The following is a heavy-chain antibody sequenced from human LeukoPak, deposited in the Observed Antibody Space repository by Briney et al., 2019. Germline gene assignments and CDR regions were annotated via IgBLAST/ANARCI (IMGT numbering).Heavy chain of an antibody. D-gene: IGHD3-3*01. V-gene: IGHV4-4*07. CDR2: IYTSGST. CDR1: GGSISSYY. Sequence: PSETLSLTCTVSGGSISSYYWSWIRQPAGKGLEWIGRIYTSGSTNYNPSLKSRVTMSVDTSKNQFSLKLSSVTAADTAMYYCAREGYDFWSGYYVTSYMDVWGKGTTVTVSS. CDR3: AREGYDFWSGYYVTSYMDV. J-gene: IGHJ6*03.